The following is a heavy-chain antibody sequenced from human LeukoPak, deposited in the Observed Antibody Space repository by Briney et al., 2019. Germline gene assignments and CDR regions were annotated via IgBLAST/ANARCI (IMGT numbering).Heavy chain of an antibody. V-gene: IGHV3-74*01. CDR3: TSLGGLDY. D-gene: IGHD1-26*01. CDR1: GFIFSNYW. Sequence: GGSLRLSCAASGFIFSNYWMHWVRQAPGKGLVWVSRINGDVSSVSYADSVKGRFTISRDNTKNTLYLQMDSLRAEDTAVYYCTSLGGLDYWGQGTLVTVSS. CDR2: INGDVSSV. J-gene: IGHJ4*02.